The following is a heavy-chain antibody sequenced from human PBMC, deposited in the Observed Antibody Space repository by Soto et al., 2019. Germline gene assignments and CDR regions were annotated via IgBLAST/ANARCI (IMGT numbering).Heavy chain of an antibody. CDR3: AHAYGGRSLY. CDR1: GFSLTTDRVG. J-gene: IGHJ4*02. D-gene: IGHD1-26*01. CDR2: IYWDDSK. V-gene: IGHV2-5*02. Sequence: QITLKESGPTLVKPTQTLTLTCTFSGFSLTTDRVGVGWIRQPPGEALEWLAVIYWDDSKTYRPSLESRLTITKDTSKNLVALTMTNKDPLDTATYYCAHAYGGRSLYWGQGTLVTVSS.